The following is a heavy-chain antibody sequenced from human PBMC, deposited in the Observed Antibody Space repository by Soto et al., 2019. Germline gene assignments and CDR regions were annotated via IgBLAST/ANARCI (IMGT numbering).Heavy chain of an antibody. CDR1: GFSISSSSYY. Sequence: PSETLSLTCSVSGFSISSSSYYWGWIRQPPGKGLEWIGSIYHSGSTYDNPSLGSRVTISVDTSKGQFSLKLTSATAADTAVFYCARHSSSSSQKHFDYWGQGTLVTVSS. D-gene: IGHD6-6*01. J-gene: IGHJ4*02. CDR2: IYHSGST. CDR3: ARHSSSSSQKHFDY. V-gene: IGHV4-39*01.